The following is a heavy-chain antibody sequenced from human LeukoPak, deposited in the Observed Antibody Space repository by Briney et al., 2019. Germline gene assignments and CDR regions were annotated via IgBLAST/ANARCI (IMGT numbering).Heavy chain of an antibody. D-gene: IGHD3-22*01. CDR3: ARPRYYYDSSGYDYSHYFDY. V-gene: IGHV1-69*13. J-gene: IGHJ4*02. Sequence: SVKVSCKASGGTFSSYAISWVRQAPGQGLEWMGGTIPIFGTANYAQKFQGRVTITADESTSTTYMELSSLRSEDTAVYYCARPRYYYDSSGYDYSHYFDYWGQGTLVTVSS. CDR1: GGTFSSYA. CDR2: TIPIFGTA.